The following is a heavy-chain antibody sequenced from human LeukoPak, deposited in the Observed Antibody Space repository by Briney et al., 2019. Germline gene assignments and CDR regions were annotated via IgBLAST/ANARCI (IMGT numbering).Heavy chain of an antibody. J-gene: IGHJ5*02. Sequence: SETLSLTCAVYGGSFSGYYWSWIRQPPGKGLEWIGYIYYSGSTSYNPSLKSRVTISVDTSKNQFSLKLSSVTAADTAVYYCARIIAAAGTRWFDPWGQGTLVTVSS. D-gene: IGHD6-13*01. CDR3: ARIIAAAGTRWFDP. V-gene: IGHV4-59*01. CDR1: GGSFSGYY. CDR2: IYYSGST.